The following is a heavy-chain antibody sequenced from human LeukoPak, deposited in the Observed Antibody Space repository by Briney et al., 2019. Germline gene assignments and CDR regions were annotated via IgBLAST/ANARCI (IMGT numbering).Heavy chain of an antibody. CDR2: ISAYNGNS. J-gene: IGHJ4*02. Sequence: ASVKVSCKASGYTFSSYGVSWVRLAPGQGLEWMGWISAYNGNSNYAQKLQGRVTMTTDTSTSTAYMELRSLRSDDTAVYYCARRVVAPSQLDDYWGQGTLVTVSS. CDR3: ARRVVAPSQLDDY. CDR1: GYTFSSYG. D-gene: IGHD3-22*01. V-gene: IGHV1-18*01.